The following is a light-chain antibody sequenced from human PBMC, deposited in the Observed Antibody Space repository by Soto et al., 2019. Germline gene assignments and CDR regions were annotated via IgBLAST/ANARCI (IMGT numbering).Light chain of an antibody. J-gene: IGKJ4*01. V-gene: IGKV3-15*01. CDR2: AAS. Sequence: EIVMTQSPAALSVSPGERATLSCRASQSVSSNLAWYQHKSGQAPRLLIYAASTRATGIPVRFSGSGSGTEFTLTISSLQSEDFALYYCQQYNNWPPLTFGGGTKVEIK. CDR1: QSVSSN. CDR3: QQYNNWPPLT.